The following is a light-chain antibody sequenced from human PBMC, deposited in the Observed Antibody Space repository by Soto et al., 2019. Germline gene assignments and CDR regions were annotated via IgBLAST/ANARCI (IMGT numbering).Light chain of an antibody. CDR2: RAS. V-gene: IGKV3-20*01. J-gene: IGKJ4*01. Sequence: EFVLTQSPGTLSLSPGEIATLSCRASQSVSSSYLAWYQQKPGQAPKVLIYRASSRATGIPDRFSGSGSGTDFTLTISRLEPEDFAVYYCQQYGSSPLTFGGGTKVDIK. CDR3: QQYGSSPLT. CDR1: QSVSSSY.